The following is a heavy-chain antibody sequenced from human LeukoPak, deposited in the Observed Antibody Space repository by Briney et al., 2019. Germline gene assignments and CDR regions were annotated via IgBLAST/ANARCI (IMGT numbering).Heavy chain of an antibody. V-gene: IGHV5-51*01. J-gene: IGHJ6*03. CDR2: IYPGDSDT. D-gene: IGHD6-6*01. CDR1: GYSFTSYW. Sequence: GESLKISCKGSGYSFTSYWIGWVRQMPGKGLEWMGIIYPGDSDTRYSPSFQGQVTISADRSISTAYLQWSSLKASDTAMYYCARTYIAARPGAYYYMDVWGKGATVTVSS. CDR3: ARTYIAARPGAYYYMDV.